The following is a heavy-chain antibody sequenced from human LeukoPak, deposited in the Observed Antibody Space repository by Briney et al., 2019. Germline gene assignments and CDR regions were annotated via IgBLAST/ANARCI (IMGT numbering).Heavy chain of an antibody. CDR1: GYTFTGYY. D-gene: IGHD4-23*01. V-gene: IGHV1-2*02. J-gene: IGHJ4*02. CDR3: ARDSQDYGGNSWDY. CDR2: INPNSGGT. Sequence: ASVKVSCKASGYTFTGYYMHWVRQAPGQGLEWMGWINPNSGGTNYAQKLQGRVTMTRDTSISTAYMELSRLRSDDTAVYYCARDSQDYGGNSWDYWGQGTLVAVSS.